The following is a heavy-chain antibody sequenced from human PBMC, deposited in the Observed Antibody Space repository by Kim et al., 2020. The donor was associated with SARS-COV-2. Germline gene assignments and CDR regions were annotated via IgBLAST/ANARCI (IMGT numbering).Heavy chain of an antibody. D-gene: IGHD6-13*01. CDR2: INHSGST. CDR3: ARALPGIETY. J-gene: IGHJ4*02. CDR1: GGSFSGYY. V-gene: IGHV4-34*01. Sequence: SETLSLTCAVYGGSFSGYYWSWIRQPPGKGLEWIGEINHSGSTNYNPSLKSRVTISVDTSKSQFSLRLSSVTAADTAVYYCARALPGIETYWGQGTLVTV.